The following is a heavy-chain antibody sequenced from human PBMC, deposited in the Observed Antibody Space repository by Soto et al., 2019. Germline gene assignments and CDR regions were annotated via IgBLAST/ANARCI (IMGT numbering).Heavy chain of an antibody. CDR3: ARDGVSSTEYTWNYGTYFDY. CDR2: ISAYNGNT. D-gene: IGHD1-7*01. V-gene: IGHV1-18*01. J-gene: IGHJ4*02. Sequence: GASVKVSCKASGYTFTSCGISWVRQAPGQGLEWMGWISAYNGNTNYAQKLQGRVTMTTDTSTSTAYMELNSLRPDDTAMYYCARDGVSSTEYTWNYGTYFDYWGQGALVTVSS. CDR1: GYTFTSCG.